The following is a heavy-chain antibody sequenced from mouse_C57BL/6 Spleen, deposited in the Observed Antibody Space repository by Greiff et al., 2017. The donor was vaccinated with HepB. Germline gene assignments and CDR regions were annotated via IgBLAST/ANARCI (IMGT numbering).Heavy chain of an antibody. J-gene: IGHJ1*03. Sequence: VQLQQSGAELARPGASVKLSCKASGYTFTSYGISWVKQRTGQGLEWIGEIYPRSGNTYYNEKFKGKATLTADKSSSTAYMELRSLTSEDSAVYFCARGGNLLLRCHVWGTGTTVTVSS. D-gene: IGHD1-1*01. CDR2: IYPRSGNT. CDR1: GYTFTSYG. CDR3: ARGGNLLLRCHV. V-gene: IGHV1-81*01.